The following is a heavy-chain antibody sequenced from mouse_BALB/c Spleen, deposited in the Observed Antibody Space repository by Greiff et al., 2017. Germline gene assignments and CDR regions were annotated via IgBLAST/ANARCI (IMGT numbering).Heavy chain of an antibody. CDR3: ARAYDGYYGYAMDY. D-gene: IGHD2-3*01. V-gene: IGHV5-9-4*01. Sequence: EVKLMESGGGLVKPGGSLKLSCAASGFTFSSYAMSWVRQSPEKRLEWVAEISSGGSYTYYPDTVTGRFTISRDNAKNTLYLEMSSLRSEDTAMYYCARAYDGYYGYAMDYWGQGTSVTVSS. CDR2: ISSGGSYT. CDR1: GFTFSSYA. J-gene: IGHJ4*01.